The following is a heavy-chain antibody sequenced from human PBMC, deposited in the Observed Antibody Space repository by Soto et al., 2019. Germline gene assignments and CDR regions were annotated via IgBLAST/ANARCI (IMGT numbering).Heavy chain of an antibody. J-gene: IGHJ4*02. CDR2: ISGSGGST. CDR1: GFTFSSYA. V-gene: IGHV3-23*01. CDR3: AKGGWFGELLGYFDY. D-gene: IGHD3-10*01. Sequence: GGSLRLSCXASGFTFSSYAMSWVRQAPGKGLEWVSAISGSGGSTYYADSVKGRFTISRDNSKNTLYLQMNSLRAEDTAVYYCAKGGWFGELLGYFDYWGQGTLVTVSS.